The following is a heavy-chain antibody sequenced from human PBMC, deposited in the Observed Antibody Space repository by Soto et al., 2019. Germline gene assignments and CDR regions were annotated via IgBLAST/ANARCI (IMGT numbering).Heavy chain of an antibody. CDR3: AADDRYYDILTGYSRRRNYYYGMDV. Sequence: SVKVSCKASGFTFTSSAVQWVRQARGQRLEWIGWIVVGSGNTNYAQKFQERVTITRDMSASTAYMELSSLRSEDTAVYYCAADDRYYDILTGYSRRRNYYYGMDVWGQGTTVTVSS. D-gene: IGHD3-9*01. J-gene: IGHJ6*02. CDR2: IVVGSGNT. CDR1: GFTFTSSA. V-gene: IGHV1-58*01.